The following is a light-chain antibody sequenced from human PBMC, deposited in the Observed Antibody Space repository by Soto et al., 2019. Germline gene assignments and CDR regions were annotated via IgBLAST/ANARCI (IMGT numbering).Light chain of an antibody. CDR3: QSYDSSLSVV. J-gene: IGLJ2*01. CDR1: SSNIGAGYD. V-gene: IGLV1-40*01. Sequence: QSVLTQPPSVSGAPGQRVTISCTGSSSNIGAGYDVHWYQQLPGTAPKLLIYGNSNRPSGVPDRFSCSKSGTSASLAITGLQAEDEADNYCQSYDSSLSVVFGGGTKLTLL. CDR2: GNS.